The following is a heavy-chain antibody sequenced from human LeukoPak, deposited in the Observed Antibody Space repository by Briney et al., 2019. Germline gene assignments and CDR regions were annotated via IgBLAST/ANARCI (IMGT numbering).Heavy chain of an antibody. Sequence: SGTLSLTCTVSGGSISSDSWSWIRQPPGKGLEWVGNIFNTGSTDYSPSLKSRVTISKDTPKNQFYLKLTSVTAADTAVYYCARRGGYNSFDSWGQGTLVTVSS. CDR3: ARRGGYNSFDS. V-gene: IGHV4-59*03. J-gene: IGHJ4*02. CDR2: IFNTGST. CDR1: GGSISSDS. D-gene: IGHD5-24*01.